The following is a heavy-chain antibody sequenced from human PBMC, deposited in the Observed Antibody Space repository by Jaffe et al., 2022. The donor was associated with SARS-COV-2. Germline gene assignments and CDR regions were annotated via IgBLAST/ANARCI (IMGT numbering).Heavy chain of an antibody. D-gene: IGHD2-2*01. CDR3: ARRPPCSTSCYFDWANWFDP. CDR2: IDPSDSYT. J-gene: IGHJ5*02. CDR1: GYSFTSYW. Sequence: EVQLVQSGAEVKKPGESLRISCKGSGYSFTSYWISWVRQMPGKGLEWMGRIDPSDSYTNYSPSFQGHVTISADKSISTAYLQWSSLKASDTAMYYCARRPPCSTSCYFDWANWFDPWGQGTLVTVSS. V-gene: IGHV5-10-1*03.